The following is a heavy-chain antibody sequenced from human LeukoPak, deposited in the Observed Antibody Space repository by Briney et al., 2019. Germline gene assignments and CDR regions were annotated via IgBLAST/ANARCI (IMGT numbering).Heavy chain of an antibody. CDR3: ARDVVVTAIHAFDI. V-gene: IGHV4-59*01. Sequence: SETLSLTCTVSGGSISSYYWSWIRQPPGKGLEWIGYIYDSGSTNYNPSLKSRVTISVDTSKNQFSLKLSSVTAADTAVYYCARDVVVTAIHAFDIGGQGTMVTVSS. D-gene: IGHD2-21*02. CDR2: IYDSGST. J-gene: IGHJ3*02. CDR1: GGSISSYY.